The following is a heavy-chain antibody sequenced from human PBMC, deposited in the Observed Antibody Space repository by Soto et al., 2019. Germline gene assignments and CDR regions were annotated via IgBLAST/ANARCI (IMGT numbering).Heavy chain of an antibody. CDR2: VYYSGSA. V-gene: IGHV4-59*01. Sequence: PSETLSLTCSVSGGSMIGYYWTCIRQAPGKGLEWIGYVYYSGSANYNPFLKSRVTISIDRSEKQFSLNLSSVTAADTAVYYCARGSGSSGLGFDYWGQGTLVTVYS. CDR1: GGSMIGYY. CDR3: ARGSGSSGLGFDY. J-gene: IGHJ4*02. D-gene: IGHD3-22*01.